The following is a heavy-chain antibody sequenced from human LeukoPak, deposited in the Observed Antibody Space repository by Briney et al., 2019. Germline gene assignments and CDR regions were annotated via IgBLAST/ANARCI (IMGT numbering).Heavy chain of an antibody. CDR2: IIRDGTGT. CDR1: GFTLSSKV. Sequence: GGSLRLSCAASGFTLSSKVMHWVRQAPGTGLVWVSRIIRDGTGTDYADSVKGRFTISRDIATSTPYLQMNSLRAEDTAVYYCARAVGYGAGSYGFDFWGQGTTVTVSS. V-gene: IGHV3-74*01. J-gene: IGHJ3*01. D-gene: IGHD3-10*01. CDR3: ARAVGYGAGSYGFDF.